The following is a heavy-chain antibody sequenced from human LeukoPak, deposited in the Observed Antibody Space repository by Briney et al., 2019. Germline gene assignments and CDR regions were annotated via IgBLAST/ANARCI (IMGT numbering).Heavy chain of an antibody. CDR1: GYTFTSYY. D-gene: IGHD1-26*01. Sequence: ASVKVSCKASGYTFTSYYMHWVRQAPGQGLEWMGIINPSGGSTSYAQKFQGRVTMTRDMSTSTVYMELSSLRSEDTAVYYCARDGARIVGATTPSYYFDYWGQGTLVTVSA. CDR3: ARDGARIVGATTPSYYFDY. CDR2: INPSGGST. J-gene: IGHJ4*02. V-gene: IGHV1-46*01.